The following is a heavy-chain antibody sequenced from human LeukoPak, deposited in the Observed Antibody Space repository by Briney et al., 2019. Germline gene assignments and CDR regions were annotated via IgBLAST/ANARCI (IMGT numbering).Heavy chain of an antibody. J-gene: IGHJ4*02. D-gene: IGHD3-22*01. CDR1: GFTFSSYA. CDR3: AKAGDSSGYYYLTTRSHSFVN. CDR2: ISGSGGST. Sequence: GGSLRLSCAASGFTFSSYAMSWVRQAPGKGLEWVSAISGSGGSTYYADSVKGRFTISRDNSKNTLYLQMSSLRAEDTAVYYCAKAGDSSGYYYLTTRSHSFVNWGQGTLVTVPS. V-gene: IGHV3-23*01.